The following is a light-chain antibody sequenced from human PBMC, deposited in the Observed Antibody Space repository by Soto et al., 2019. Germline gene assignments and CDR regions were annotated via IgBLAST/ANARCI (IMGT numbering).Light chain of an antibody. CDR2: KAS. CDR3: QQYNSYSPT. Sequence: DIQMTQSPSTLPASVGERVTITCRASQSISVWLASYQQKAGKAPNLLIYKASRLESGVPSRFSGSGSETEFTLTISGLQPGDSATYYCQQYNSYSPTFGQGTKVEVK. V-gene: IGKV1-5*03. J-gene: IGKJ1*01. CDR1: QSISVW.